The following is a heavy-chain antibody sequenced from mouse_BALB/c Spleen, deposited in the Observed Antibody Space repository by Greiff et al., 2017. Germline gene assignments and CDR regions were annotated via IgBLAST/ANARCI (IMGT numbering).Heavy chain of an antibody. D-gene: IGHD1-1*01. CDR1: GYAFTNYW. J-gene: IGHJ2*01. Sequence: QVQLKESGAELVRPGTSVKISCEASGYAFTNYWLGWVKQRPGHGLEWIGDIYPGSGNTYYNEKFKGKATLTADKSSSTAYMQLSSLTSEDSAVYFCARFITTVVASDYWGQGTTLTVSS. CDR3: ARFITTVVASDY. V-gene: IGHV1-63*01. CDR2: IYPGSGNT.